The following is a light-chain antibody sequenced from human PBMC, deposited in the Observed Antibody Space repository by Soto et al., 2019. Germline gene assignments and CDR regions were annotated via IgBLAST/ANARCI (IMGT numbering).Light chain of an antibody. CDR1: QSVAYTY. CDR3: QKYGTSNLN. Sequence: IFLTQSRFALSWSPGERCTRCCRASQSVAYTYLAWYQQKPCQAPRLLIHGAFSRATGIPDRFSGSGSRTDLTTTISRMASEDLEVYYCQKYGTSNLNFGGGT. CDR2: GAF. V-gene: IGKV3-20*01. J-gene: IGKJ4*01.